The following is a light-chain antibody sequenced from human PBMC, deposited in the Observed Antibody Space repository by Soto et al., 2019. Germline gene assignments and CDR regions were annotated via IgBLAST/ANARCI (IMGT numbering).Light chain of an antibody. J-gene: IGKJ1*01. CDR3: LQDFSYHRT. V-gene: IGKV1-6*01. CDR2: GAS. Sequence: AVQLTQSPSSLSASVGDRVTITCRASQGIRTDLGWYQQSPGKAPKVLIVGASTLQSGVPSRFSGSGSGTEFTLTISSLQPEDSATYYCLQDFSYHRTFGQGTKVESK. CDR1: QGIRTD.